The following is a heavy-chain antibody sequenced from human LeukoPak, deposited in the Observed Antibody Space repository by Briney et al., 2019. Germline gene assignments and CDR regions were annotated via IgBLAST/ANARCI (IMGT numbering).Heavy chain of an antibody. Sequence: GGSLRLSCAASGFTFSNYNINWVRQAPGTGLEWVSYISSSGTTTYYADSVEGRFTISRDNAKNSLYLQMNSLRAEDTAVYYCARGKFNGFDIWGQGTMVTVPS. J-gene: IGHJ3*02. V-gene: IGHV3-48*04. CDR2: ISSSGTTT. CDR3: ARGKFNGFDI. CDR1: GFTFSNYN.